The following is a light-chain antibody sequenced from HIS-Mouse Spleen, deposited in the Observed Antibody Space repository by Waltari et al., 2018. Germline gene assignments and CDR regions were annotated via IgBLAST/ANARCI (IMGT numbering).Light chain of an antibody. CDR2: KDS. CDR1: ALPKKN. Sequence: SYELTQPPSVSVSLGQMARITCSGEALPKKNAYWYQHKPGQFPVLVIYKDSERPSGIPERFSGSSSGTIVTLTISGVQAEDEADYYCLSADRSGTWVFGGGTKLTVL. J-gene: IGLJ3*02. CDR3: LSADRSGTWV. V-gene: IGLV3-16*01.